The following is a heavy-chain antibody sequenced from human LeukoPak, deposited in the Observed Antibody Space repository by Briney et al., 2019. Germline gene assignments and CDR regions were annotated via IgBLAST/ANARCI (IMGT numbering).Heavy chain of an antibody. Sequence: GGSLRLSCAASGFTFSSYAMHWVRQAPGKGLEWVAVISYDGSNKYYADSVKGRFTISRDNSKNTLYLQMNSLRAEDTAVYYCARRYCSGGSCLFYYYYGMDVWGQGTTVTVSS. V-gene: IGHV3-30*04. CDR3: ARRYCSGGSCLFYYYYGMDV. D-gene: IGHD2-15*01. J-gene: IGHJ6*02. CDR1: GFTFSSYA. CDR2: ISYDGSNK.